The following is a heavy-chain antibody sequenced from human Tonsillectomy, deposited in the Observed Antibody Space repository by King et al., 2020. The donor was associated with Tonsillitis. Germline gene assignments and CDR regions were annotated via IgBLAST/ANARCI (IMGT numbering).Heavy chain of an antibody. CDR2: ISTYNGKT. Sequence: VQLVESGAEVKKPGASVKVSCKASGYSFTNYGISWVRQAPGQGLEWMGWISTYNGKTNYAQKLQGRVTMTTDTSTSTAYMELRSLRSDDTAVYYCARELYYYYGSGSSDYYYMDVWGKGTTVTVSS. J-gene: IGHJ6*03. CDR1: GYSFTNYG. V-gene: IGHV1-18*01. D-gene: IGHD3-10*01. CDR3: ARELYYYYGSGSSDYYYMDV.